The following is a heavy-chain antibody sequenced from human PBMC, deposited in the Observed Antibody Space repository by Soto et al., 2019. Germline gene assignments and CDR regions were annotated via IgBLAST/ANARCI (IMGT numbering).Heavy chain of an antibody. Sequence: SETLSLTCAVSGGSTSSSYWWTWVRQAPGKGLQWIGEIYHSGITNYNPSLKSRVSMSVDKSNNQFSLSLTSVTAADTAVYYCARLAYNPNGFNGYGGDAFDLWGQGTMVTVSS. D-gene: IGHD2-8*01. CDR2: IYHSGIT. CDR3: ARLAYNPNGFNGYGGDAFDL. CDR1: GGSTSSSYW. J-gene: IGHJ3*01. V-gene: IGHV4-4*02.